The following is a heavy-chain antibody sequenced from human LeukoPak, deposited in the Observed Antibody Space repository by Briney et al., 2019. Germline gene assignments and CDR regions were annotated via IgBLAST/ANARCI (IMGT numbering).Heavy chain of an antibody. J-gene: IGHJ6*03. CDR3: ARDAPGEYQLLWTHYYYYYMDA. V-gene: IGHV3-7*01. CDR1: TLTFSSYW. D-gene: IGHD2-2*01. Sequence: PAQSMTLSRPAATLTFSSYWTSCVRQPAREGLGWVAKIKQDGSQKNYVDSVKGRFTISRDNAKNSLYMQMNSLRAEDTAVYYCARDAPGEYQLLWTHYYYYYMDAWGKGTTVTVSS. CDR2: IKQDGSQK.